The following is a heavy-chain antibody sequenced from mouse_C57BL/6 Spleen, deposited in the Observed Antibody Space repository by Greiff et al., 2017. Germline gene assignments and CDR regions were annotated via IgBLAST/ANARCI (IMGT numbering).Heavy chain of an antibody. J-gene: IGHJ3*01. Sequence: QVQLQQSGPELVKPGASVKISCKASGYAFSSSWMNWVKQRPGKGLEWIGRIYPGDGDTNYNGKFKGKATLTADKSSSTAYMQLSSLTSEDSAVYFCARGGNPGFAYWGQGTLVTVSA. CDR2: IYPGDGDT. V-gene: IGHV1-82*01. D-gene: IGHD2-1*01. CDR3: ARGGNPGFAY. CDR1: GYAFSSSW.